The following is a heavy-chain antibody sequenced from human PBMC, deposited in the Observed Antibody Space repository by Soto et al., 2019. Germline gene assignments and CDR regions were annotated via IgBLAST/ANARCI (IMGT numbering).Heavy chain of an antibody. D-gene: IGHD3-9*01. V-gene: IGHV4-31*03. CDR1: GGSISSGGYY. Sequence: QVQLQESGPGLVKPSQTLSLTCTVSGGSISSGGYYWSWIRQHPGKGLEWIGYIYYSGSTYYNPSLKRRVTISVDTSKNQFSLKLSSVTAADTAVYYCARDPGILTGYYSPYYYYYGMDVWGQGTTVTVSS. J-gene: IGHJ6*02. CDR3: ARDPGILTGYYSPYYYYYGMDV. CDR2: IYYSGST.